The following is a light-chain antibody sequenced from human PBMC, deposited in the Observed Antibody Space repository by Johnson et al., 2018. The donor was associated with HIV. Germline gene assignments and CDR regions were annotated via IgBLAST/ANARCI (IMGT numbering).Light chain of an antibody. CDR3: GTWENSLDAYV. CDR2: GTT. V-gene: IGLV1-51*01. CDR1: YSNIEHNY. J-gene: IGLJ1*01. Sequence: QSVLTQPPSVSAAAGQKVTISCYGTYSNIEHNYVSWYQQLPGTAPKLLIYGTTKRPSGIPDRFSGSKSGTSATLGITGLQAGDEAEYYCGTWENSLDAYVFGTGTRVPFL.